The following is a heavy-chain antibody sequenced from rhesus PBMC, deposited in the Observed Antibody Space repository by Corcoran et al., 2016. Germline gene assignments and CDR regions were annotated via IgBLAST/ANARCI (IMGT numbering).Heavy chain of an antibody. CDR3: ASPYNNFWSGYLY. CDR1: GSFFSSYW. Sequence: QVQLQESGPGLVKPSETLSLTCAVSGSFFSSYWWGWIRQPPGKGLEWIGTIYGSIGSTAYNPSLKSRATISRDTSKNQFSLKLSSVTAADTAVYYCASPYNNFWSGYLYWGQGVLVTVSS. V-gene: IGHV4-147*01. CDR2: IYGSIGST. D-gene: IGHD3-3*01. J-gene: IGHJ4*01.